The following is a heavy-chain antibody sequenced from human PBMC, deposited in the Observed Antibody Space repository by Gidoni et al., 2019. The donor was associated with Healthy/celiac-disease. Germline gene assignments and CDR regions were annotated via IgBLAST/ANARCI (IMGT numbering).Heavy chain of an antibody. CDR1: GFTFSSYA. CDR3: AKVPRVSGYSSSWYPARFDY. CDR2: ISGSGGST. D-gene: IGHD6-13*01. Sequence: EVQLLESGGGLVQPGGSLRLSCAASGFTFSSYAMSWVRQAPGKGLEWVSAISGSGGSTYYADSVKGRFTISRDNSKNTLYLQMNSLRAEDTAVYYCAKVPRVSGYSSSWYPARFDYWGQGTLVTVSS. J-gene: IGHJ4*02. V-gene: IGHV3-23*01.